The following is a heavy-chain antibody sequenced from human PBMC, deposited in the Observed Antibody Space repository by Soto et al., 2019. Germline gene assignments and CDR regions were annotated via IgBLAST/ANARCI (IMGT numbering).Heavy chain of an antibody. J-gene: IGHJ4*02. V-gene: IGHV3-74*01. Sequence: EVQLVESGGGLVQPGGSLRLSCAGSGFTFSNYWMHWVRQAPGKGLEWVSRIDHDGPTDYADSVRGRFTISRDNAENTLYLQMNSLRPEDTAVYYCVRDSPGDYWGQGTRVTFSS. CDR1: GFTFSNYW. CDR3: VRDSPGDY. CDR2: IDHDGPT.